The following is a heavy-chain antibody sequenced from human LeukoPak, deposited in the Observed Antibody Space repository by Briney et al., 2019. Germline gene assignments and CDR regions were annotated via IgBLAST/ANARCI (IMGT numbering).Heavy chain of an antibody. J-gene: IGHJ4*02. D-gene: IGHD3-22*01. CDR2: IYYSGST. V-gene: IGHV4-30-4*01. CDR1: GGSISSGDYY. Sequence: SQTLSLTCTVSGGSISSGDYYWSWIRQPPGKGLEWIGYIYYSGSTYYNPSLKSRVTISVDTSKNQFSLKLSSVTAADTAVYYCARQFKSSGYYYAGSYYLDYWGQGTLVTVSS. CDR3: ARQFKSSGYYYAGSYYLDY.